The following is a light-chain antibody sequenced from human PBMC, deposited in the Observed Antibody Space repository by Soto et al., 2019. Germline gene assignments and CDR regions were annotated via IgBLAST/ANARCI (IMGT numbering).Light chain of an antibody. Sequence: QSVLTQPASVSGSPGQSITVSCAGISGDVGNYNLVSWYQQHPDGAPRLLIYETTKRPSGVSDRFSGSKSGNTASLTISGLQAEDEADYYCCSYAGSSTFNVFGTGTKVTVL. V-gene: IGLV2-23*02. CDR3: CSYAGSSTFNV. CDR1: SGDVGNYNL. J-gene: IGLJ1*01. CDR2: ETT.